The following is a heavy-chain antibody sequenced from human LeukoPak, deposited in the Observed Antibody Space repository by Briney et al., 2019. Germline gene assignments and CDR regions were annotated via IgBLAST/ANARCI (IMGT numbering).Heavy chain of an antibody. CDR2: IKQDGSEK. J-gene: IGHJ4*02. D-gene: IGHD6-13*01. Sequence: GGSLRLSCAASGFTFSTYWMSWVRQAPGKGLEWVANIKQDGSEKYYVDSVKGRFTISRDNAKNSLYLQMDSLRAEDTAVYYCARDYSSSWFDYWGQGTLVTVSS. V-gene: IGHV3-7*03. CDR3: ARDYSSSWFDY. CDR1: GFTFSTYW.